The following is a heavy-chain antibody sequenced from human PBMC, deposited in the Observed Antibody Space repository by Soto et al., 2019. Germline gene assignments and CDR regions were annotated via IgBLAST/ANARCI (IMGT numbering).Heavy chain of an antibody. D-gene: IGHD2-8*01. V-gene: IGHV3-48*03. J-gene: IGHJ6*02. CDR2: IGKNGRDI. Sequence: GGSLRLSCAVSGFIFSGYEFNWVRQAPGKGLEWVSYIGKNGRDIYDADSVKGRFTISRDDDKSTLYLEMNSLRAEDTAVYYCVGGPGHMYYDMDACGQGTMVTVFS. CDR3: VGGPGHMYYDMDA. CDR1: GFIFSGYE.